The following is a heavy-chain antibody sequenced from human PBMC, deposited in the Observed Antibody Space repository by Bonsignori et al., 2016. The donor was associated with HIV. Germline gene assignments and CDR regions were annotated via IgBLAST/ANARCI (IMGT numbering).Heavy chain of an antibody. Sequence: QLQLQELGPGLVKPSGTLSLTCNVSGDSISSNTYYWGWIRQPPGKGLEWIGSIYYSGSTWYSPSLKSRVTISIDTSKNQFSLKLTSVTAADTAIYYCARGRGSSWDHVFDIWGQGTMVTVSS. CDR3: ARGRGSSWDHVFDI. J-gene: IGHJ3*02. V-gene: IGHV4-39*01. D-gene: IGHD6-13*01. CDR1: GDSISSNTYY. CDR2: IYYSGST.